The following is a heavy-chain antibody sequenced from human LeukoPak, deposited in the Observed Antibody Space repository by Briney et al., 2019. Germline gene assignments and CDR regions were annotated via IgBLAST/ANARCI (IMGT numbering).Heavy chain of an antibody. CDR3: TRETPSRYFDY. Sequence: ASVKVSCKASGYTFTGYYMHWVRQAPGQGLEWMGWINPNSGGTNYAQKFQGRVTMTRDTSISTAYMELSGLRSEDTAVYYCTRETPSRYFDYWGQGTLVTVSS. CDR1: GYTFTGYY. CDR2: INPNSGGT. V-gene: IGHV1-2*02. J-gene: IGHJ4*02. D-gene: IGHD4-23*01.